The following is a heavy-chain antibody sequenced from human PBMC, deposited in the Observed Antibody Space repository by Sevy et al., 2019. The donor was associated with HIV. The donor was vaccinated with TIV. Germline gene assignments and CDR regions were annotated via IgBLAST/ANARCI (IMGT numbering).Heavy chain of an antibody. CDR2: IDPSDSYT. Sequence: HGESLKISCKGSGYSFTSYWISWVRQMPGKGLEWMGRIDPSDSYTNYSPSFQGHVTISADKSISTAYLQWSSLKASDTAMYYCARTLAPFQGLVLGAPYYFDYWGQGTLVTVSS. D-gene: IGHD6-19*01. CDR1: GYSFTSYW. J-gene: IGHJ4*02. CDR3: ARTLAPFQGLVLGAPYYFDY. V-gene: IGHV5-10-1*01.